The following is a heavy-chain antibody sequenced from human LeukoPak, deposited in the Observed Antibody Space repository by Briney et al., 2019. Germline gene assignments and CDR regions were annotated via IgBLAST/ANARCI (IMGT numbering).Heavy chain of an antibody. CDR2: INPNSGGT. J-gene: IGHJ3*02. CDR1: GYTFTGYY. CDR3: ARGGDSSSWYPPEGAFDI. D-gene: IGHD6-13*01. V-gene: IGHV1-2*02. Sequence: ASVKVSCKASGYTFTGYYMHWVRQAPGQGLEWMGWINPNSGGTNYAQKFQGRVTMTRDTSISTAYMELSRLRSDDTAVYYCARGGDSSSWYPPEGAFDIWGQGTMVTVSS.